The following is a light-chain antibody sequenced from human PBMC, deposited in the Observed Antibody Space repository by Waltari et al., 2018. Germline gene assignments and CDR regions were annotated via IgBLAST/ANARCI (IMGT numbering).Light chain of an antibody. J-gene: IGKJ4*01. CDR1: PSVLSSSNNKNY. V-gene: IGKV4-1*01. CDR3: QQYYSTPLT. Sequence: DIVMTQSPDSLAVSLGERATINCKASPSVLSSSNNKNYLAWYQQKPGQPPKLLIYGAFTRGSGVPDRFSGSGSVTDFTLTISSLQAEDVAVYYCQQYYSTPLTFGGGTKVDI. CDR2: GAF.